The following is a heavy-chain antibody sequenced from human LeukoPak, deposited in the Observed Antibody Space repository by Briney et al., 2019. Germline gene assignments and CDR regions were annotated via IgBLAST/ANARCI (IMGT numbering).Heavy chain of an antibody. J-gene: IGHJ4*02. CDR3: ARTPGRRTQLVSDY. CDR1: GFTFSDYH. D-gene: IGHD6-13*01. Sequence: PGGSLRLSCAASGFTFSDYHMSWIRQASGKGLEWVSYVSSSGGTISYADSVKGRFTISRDNAKNSLYLQMNSLRAEDTAVYYCARTPGRRTQLVSDYWGQGTLVTVSS. CDR2: VSSSGGTI. V-gene: IGHV3-11*04.